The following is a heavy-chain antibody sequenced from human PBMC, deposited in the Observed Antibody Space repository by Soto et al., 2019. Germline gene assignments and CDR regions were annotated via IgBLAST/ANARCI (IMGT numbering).Heavy chain of an antibody. Sequence: SVKVSFKASGGTFSSYAISWLRQAPGQGLEWMGGIIPIFGTANYAQKFQGRVTITADESTSTAYMELSSLRSEDTAVYYCARGPMGVVVINYYYYGMDVWGQGTTVTVSS. CDR3: ARGPMGVVVINYYYYGMDV. CDR2: IIPIFGTA. CDR1: GGTFSSYA. J-gene: IGHJ6*02. D-gene: IGHD3-22*01. V-gene: IGHV1-69*13.